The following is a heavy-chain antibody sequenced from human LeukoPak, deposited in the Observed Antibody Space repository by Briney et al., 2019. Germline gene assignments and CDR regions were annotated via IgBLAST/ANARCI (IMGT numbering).Heavy chain of an antibody. CDR1: GGSISSSSYY. J-gene: IGHJ4*02. CDR2: IYYSGST. D-gene: IGHD5-18*01. Sequence: SETPSLTCTVSGGSISSSSYYWGWIRQPPGKGLEWIGSIYYSGSTYYNPSLKSRVTISVDTSKNRFSLKLSSVTAADTAVYYCARKDTATGGHFDYWGQGTLVTVSS. V-gene: IGHV4-39*01. CDR3: ARKDTATGGHFDY.